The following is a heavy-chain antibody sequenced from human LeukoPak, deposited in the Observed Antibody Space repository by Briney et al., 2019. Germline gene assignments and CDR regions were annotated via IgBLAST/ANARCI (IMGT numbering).Heavy chain of an antibody. CDR2: IYTSGTT. CDR1: GGSISSGSYY. J-gene: IGHJ4*02. CDR3: ARVGNYGLLDY. D-gene: IGHD3-3*01. V-gene: IGHV4-61*02. Sequence: SETLSLTCTVSGGSISSGSYYWSWIRQPAGKGLEWIGRIYTSGTTNYNPSLKSRITISIDKSKNHFSLTVTSLTAADTAVYYCARVGNYGLLDYWGQGILVIVSS.